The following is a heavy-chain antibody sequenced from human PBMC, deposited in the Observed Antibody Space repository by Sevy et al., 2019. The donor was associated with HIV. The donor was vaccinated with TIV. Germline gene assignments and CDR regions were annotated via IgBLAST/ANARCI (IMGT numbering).Heavy chain of an antibody. D-gene: IGHD3-16*01. V-gene: IGHV3-11*01. CDR2: ISGSSSAI. J-gene: IGHJ4*02. Sequence: GGSLRLSCAASGFTFSDYYMSWIRQAPGKGLERISYISGSSSAIVYADSVKGRFAISRNNAKNSLYLHMDNLRAEDTAVYFCVGRPYSSAYSWSYHFDYWGQGTLVTVSS. CDR1: GFTFSDYY. CDR3: VGRPYSSAYSWSYHFDY.